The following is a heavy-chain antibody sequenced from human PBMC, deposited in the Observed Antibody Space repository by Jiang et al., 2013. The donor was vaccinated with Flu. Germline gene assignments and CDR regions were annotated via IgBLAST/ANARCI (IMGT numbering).Heavy chain of an antibody. CDR2: IYPGDSDT. CDR3: ARHLSCSGGSCNLDY. J-gene: IGHJ4*02. Sequence: GAEVKKPGESLKISCKGSGYSFTSYWIGWVRQMPGKGLEWMGIIYPGDSDTRYSPSFQGQVTISADKSISTAYLQWSSLKASDTAMYYCARHLSCSGGSCNLDYWGQGTLITVSS. D-gene: IGHD2-15*01. CDR1: GYSFTSYW. V-gene: IGHV5-51*01.